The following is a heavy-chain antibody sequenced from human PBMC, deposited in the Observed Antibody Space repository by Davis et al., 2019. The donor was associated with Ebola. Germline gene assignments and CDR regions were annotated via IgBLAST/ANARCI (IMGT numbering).Heavy chain of an antibody. Sequence: GGSLRLSCAASGFTFSSYAMHWVRQAPGKGLEWVAVISYDGSNKYYADSVKGRFTISRDNSKNTLYLQMNSLRAEDTAVYYCAREGASSSSLFYYGMDVWGQGTTVTVSS. CDR2: ISYDGSNK. CDR1: GFTFSSYA. V-gene: IGHV3-30-3*01. D-gene: IGHD6-6*01. J-gene: IGHJ6*02. CDR3: AREGASSSSLFYYGMDV.